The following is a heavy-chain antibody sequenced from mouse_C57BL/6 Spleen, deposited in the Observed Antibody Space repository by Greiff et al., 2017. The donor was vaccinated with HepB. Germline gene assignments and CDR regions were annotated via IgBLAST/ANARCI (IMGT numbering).Heavy chain of an antibody. J-gene: IGHJ2*01. CDR1: GYTFTDYE. CDR2: IDPETGGT. D-gene: IGHD2-14*01. Sequence: VKLQESGAELVRPGASVTLSCKASGYTFTDYEMHWVKQTPVPGLEWIGAIDPETGGTAYNQKFKGKAILTADKSSSTAYMELRSLTSEDSAVYYGTRVRRARYYFDYWGEGTTLTVSP. V-gene: IGHV1-15*01. CDR3: TRVRRARYYFDY.